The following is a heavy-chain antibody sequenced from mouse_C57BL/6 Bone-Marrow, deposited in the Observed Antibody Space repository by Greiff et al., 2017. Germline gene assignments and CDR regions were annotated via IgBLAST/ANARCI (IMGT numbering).Heavy chain of an antibody. Sequence: QVTLKECGPGILQSSQTLSLTCSFSGFSLSTSGMGVSWIRQPSGKGLEWLAHIYWDDDKRYNPSLKSRLTISKDTSSNQVFLKITSVDTADTATYYCARRAEGWLLGLDYAMDYWGQGTSVTVSS. CDR2: IYWDDDK. CDR3: ARRAEGWLLGLDYAMDY. J-gene: IGHJ4*01. CDR1: GFSLSTSGMG. V-gene: IGHV8-12*01. D-gene: IGHD2-3*01.